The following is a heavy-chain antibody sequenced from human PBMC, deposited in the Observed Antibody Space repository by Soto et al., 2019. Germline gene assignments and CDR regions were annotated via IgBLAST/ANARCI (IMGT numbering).Heavy chain of an antibody. CDR2: ISWNSGSI. V-gene: IGHV3-9*01. Sequence: GGSLRLSCAASGFTFDDYAMHWVRQAPGKGLEWVSGISWNSGSIGYADSVKGRFTISRDDAKNSLYLQMNSLRAEDTALYYCAKSPRSMPYYYFGYWGQGTLVTVSS. D-gene: IGHD2-2*01. J-gene: IGHJ4*02. CDR3: AKSPRSMPYYYFGY. CDR1: GFTFDDYA.